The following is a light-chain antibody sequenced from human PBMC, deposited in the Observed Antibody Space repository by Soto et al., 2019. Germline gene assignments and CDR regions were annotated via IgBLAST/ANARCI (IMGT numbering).Light chain of an antibody. V-gene: IGLV2-23*01. CDR2: EGS. Sequence: ALTQPASVSGSPGQSITISCTGTSSDIGSYDLVSWYQQHPGKAPKLMIYEGSKRPSGVSPRFSGSKSGNTASLTISGLQAEDEADYYCCSYAGRSSIFGGGTKLTVL. J-gene: IGLJ2*01. CDR3: CSYAGRSSI. CDR1: SSDIGSYDL.